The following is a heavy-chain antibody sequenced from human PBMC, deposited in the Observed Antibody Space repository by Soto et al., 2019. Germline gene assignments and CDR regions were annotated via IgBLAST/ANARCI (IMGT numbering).Heavy chain of an antibody. D-gene: IGHD1-26*01. V-gene: IGHV4-61*01. J-gene: IGHJ6*02. CDR1: GGSVSSGSYY. CDR3: ARGGYSGSPSGYYYYGMAV. CDR2: IYYSGST. Sequence: SETLSLTCTVSGGSVSSGSYYWSWLRQPPGKGLEWIGYIYYSGSTNYNPSLKSRVTISVDTSKNQSSLKLSSVTAADTAVYYCARGGYSGSPSGYYYYGMAVWGQGSTVTVSS.